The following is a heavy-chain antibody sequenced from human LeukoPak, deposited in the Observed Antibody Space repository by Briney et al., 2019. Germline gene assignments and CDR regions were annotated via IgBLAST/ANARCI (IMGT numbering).Heavy chain of an antibody. Sequence: PGGSLRLSCAASGFTFSSYAMSWVRQAPGKGLEWVSAISGSGGSTYYADSVKGRFTISRDNSKNTLYLQMNSLRAEDTAVYYCAKDEGAGLLWLGESSATEYFQHWGQGTLVTVSS. CDR3: AKDEGAGLLWLGESSATEYFQH. CDR1: GFTFSSYA. D-gene: IGHD3-10*01. CDR2: ISGSGGST. J-gene: IGHJ1*01. V-gene: IGHV3-23*01.